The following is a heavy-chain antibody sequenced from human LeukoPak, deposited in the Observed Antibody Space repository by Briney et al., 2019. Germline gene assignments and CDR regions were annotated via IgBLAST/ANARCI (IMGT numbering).Heavy chain of an antibody. D-gene: IGHD3-22*01. CDR2: ISYDGSNK. V-gene: IGHV3-30*04. CDR1: GLTFSSYA. CDR3: ARGTLYYYDSSGLDY. Sequence: GGSLRLSCAASGLTFSSYAMHWVRQAPGKGLEWVAVISYDGSNKYYADSVKGRFTISRDNSKNTLYLQMNSLRAEDTAVYYCARGTLYYYDSSGLDYWGQGTLVTVSS. J-gene: IGHJ4*02.